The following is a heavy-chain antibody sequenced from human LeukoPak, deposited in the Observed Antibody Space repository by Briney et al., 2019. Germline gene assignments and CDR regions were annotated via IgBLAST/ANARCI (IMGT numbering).Heavy chain of an antibody. CDR2: ILYDGSNK. D-gene: IGHD5-24*01. V-gene: IGHV3-30-3*01. CDR3: ARSNGNINALDY. Sequence: GGSLRLSCAASGFIFSSNDMHWVRQAPGKGLEWVAVILYDGSNKYYVDSVKGRFTISRDNSKNTVYLQMNSLRAEDTAVYYCARSNGNINALDYWGQGTLVTVSS. CDR1: GFIFSSND. J-gene: IGHJ4*02.